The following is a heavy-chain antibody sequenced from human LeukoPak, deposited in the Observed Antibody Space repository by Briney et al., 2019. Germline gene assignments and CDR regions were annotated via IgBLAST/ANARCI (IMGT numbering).Heavy chain of an antibody. Sequence: SETLSLTCTVSGGSISSYYWSWIRQPAGKGLEWIGRIYTSGSTNYNPSLKSRVTMSVDTSKNQFSLKLSSVTAADTAVYYRARVRFEGSGSYYFDYWGQGTLVTVSS. J-gene: IGHJ4*02. CDR2: IYTSGST. CDR1: GGSISSYY. V-gene: IGHV4-4*07. D-gene: IGHD3-10*01. CDR3: ARVRFEGSGSYYFDY.